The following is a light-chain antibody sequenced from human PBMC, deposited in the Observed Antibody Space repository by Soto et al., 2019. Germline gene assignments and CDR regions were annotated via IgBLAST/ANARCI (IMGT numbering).Light chain of an antibody. CDR1: QSLGSRR. J-gene: IGKJ3*01. Sequence: EIVLTQSPGTLSLSPGERATLSCRASQSLGSRRLAWYQQKPGQPPRLLIHAASTRATGIPDRFSGSGSGTDFTLTISRLEPDDFAVYFCELYGGSPLSFGPGTKVDVK. CDR3: ELYGGSPLS. V-gene: IGKV3-20*01. CDR2: AAS.